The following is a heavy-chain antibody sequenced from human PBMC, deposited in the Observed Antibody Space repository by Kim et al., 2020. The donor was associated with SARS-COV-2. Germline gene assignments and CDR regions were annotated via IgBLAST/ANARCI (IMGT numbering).Heavy chain of an antibody. J-gene: IGHJ5*02. Sequence: ASVKVSCKASGYTFTGYYMHWVRQAPGQGLEWMGWINPNSGGTNYAQKFQGRVTMTRDTSISTAYMELSRLRSDDTAVYYCARARDLYCSSTSCYSSQGWFEPWGQGTLVTVSS. D-gene: IGHD2-2*02. CDR3: ARARDLYCSSTSCYSSQGWFEP. CDR2: INPNSGGT. CDR1: GYTFTGYY. V-gene: IGHV1-2*02.